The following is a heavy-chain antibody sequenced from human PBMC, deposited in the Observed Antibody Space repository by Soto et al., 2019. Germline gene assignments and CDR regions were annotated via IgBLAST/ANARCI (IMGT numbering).Heavy chain of an antibody. J-gene: IGHJ4*02. CDR1: GYTFTSYY. D-gene: IGHD6-13*01. Sequence: ASVKVSCKASGYTFTSYYMHWVRQAPGQGLEWMGVINPSGGSTSYAQKFQGRVTMTRDTSTSTVYMELSSLRSEDTAVYYCARVSKEGIAAAGFDYWGQGTLVTVAS. CDR3: ARVSKEGIAAAGFDY. V-gene: IGHV1-46*01. CDR2: INPSGGST.